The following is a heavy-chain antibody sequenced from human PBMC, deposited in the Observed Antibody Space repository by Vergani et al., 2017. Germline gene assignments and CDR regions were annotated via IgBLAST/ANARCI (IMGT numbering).Heavy chain of an antibody. CDR2: ISYDGSNK. CDR1: GFTFSSYA. D-gene: IGHD3/OR15-3a*01. Sequence: QVQLVESGGGVVQPGRSLRLSCAASGFTFSSYAMHWVRQAPGKGLEWVAVISYDGSNKYYADSVKGRFTISRDNSKNTLYLQMNSLRAEDTAVYYCARGGVLAVHLDVFDYWGQGTLVTVSS. V-gene: IGHV3-30-3*01. J-gene: IGHJ4*02. CDR3: ARGGVLAVHLDVFDY.